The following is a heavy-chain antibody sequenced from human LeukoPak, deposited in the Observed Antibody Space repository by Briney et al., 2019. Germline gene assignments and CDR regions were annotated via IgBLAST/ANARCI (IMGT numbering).Heavy chain of an antibody. D-gene: IGHD5-24*01. CDR3: AREGRRDGYFWVWFDP. V-gene: IGHV6-1*01. J-gene: IGHJ5*02. Sequence: SQTLSLTCAISGDSVSSNSAAWNWIRQSPSRGLEWLGRTYYRSKWYNDYAVSVKGRITINPDTFQNQFSLHLISVAPEDTAVYYCAREGRRDGYFWVWFDPWGQGTLVTVSP. CDR2: TYYRSKWYN. CDR1: GDSVSSNSAA.